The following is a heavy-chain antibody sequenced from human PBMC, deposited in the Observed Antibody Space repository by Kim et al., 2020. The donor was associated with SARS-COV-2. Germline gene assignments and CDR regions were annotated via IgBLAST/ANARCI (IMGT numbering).Heavy chain of an antibody. J-gene: IGHJ6*02. Sequence: GGSLRLSCAASGFTVSSNYMSWVRQAPGKGLEWVSVIYSGGSTYYADSVKGRFTISRDNSKNTLYLPMNSLRAADTAVYYCASNFFTVTTRFRHPSYGMDVWGQGTTVTVSS. CDR2: IYSGGST. D-gene: IGHD4-4*01. V-gene: IGHV3-66*01. CDR1: GFTVSSNY. CDR3: ASNFFTVTTRFRHPSYGMDV.